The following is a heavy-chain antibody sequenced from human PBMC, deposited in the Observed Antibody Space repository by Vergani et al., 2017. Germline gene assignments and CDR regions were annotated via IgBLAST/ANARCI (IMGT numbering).Heavy chain of an antibody. CDR2: INPNSGGT. Sequence: QVQLVQSGAEVKKPGASVKVSCKASGYTFTGYYMHWVRQAPGQGLEWMGWINPNSGGTNYAQQFQGRVTMTRDTSISTAYMELSRLRSDDTAVYYCARVMRYNWNDYDYWGQGTLVTVSS. V-gene: IGHV1-2*02. D-gene: IGHD1-1*01. CDR3: ARVMRYNWNDYDY. CDR1: GYTFTGYY. J-gene: IGHJ4*02.